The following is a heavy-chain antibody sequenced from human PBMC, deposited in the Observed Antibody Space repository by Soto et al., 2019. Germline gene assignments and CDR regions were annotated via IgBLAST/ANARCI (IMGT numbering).Heavy chain of an antibody. D-gene: IGHD3-10*01. CDR1: GYTFTSYG. Sequence: ASVKVSCKASGYTFTSYGISWVRQAPGQGLEWMGWISAYNGNTNYAQKLQGRVTMTTDTSTSTAYMELRSLRSGDTAVYYCARDPETYHYGSGSYYYYYYGMDVWGQGTTVTVSS. J-gene: IGHJ6*02. V-gene: IGHV1-18*04. CDR3: ARDPETYHYGSGSYYYYYYGMDV. CDR2: ISAYNGNT.